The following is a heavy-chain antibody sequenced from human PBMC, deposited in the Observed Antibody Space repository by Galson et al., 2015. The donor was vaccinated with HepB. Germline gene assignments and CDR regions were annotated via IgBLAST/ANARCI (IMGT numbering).Heavy chain of an antibody. J-gene: IGHJ3*02. D-gene: IGHD3-22*01. CDR1: GGTFSSYA. CDR3: AGSTYYYDSSGHRGSDI. V-gene: IGHV1-69*13. Sequence: SVKVSCKASGGTFSSYAISWVRQAPGQGLEWMGGIIPIFGTANYAQKFQGRVTITADESTSTAYMELSSLRSEDTAVYYCAGSTYYYDSSGHRGSDIWGQGTMVTVSS. CDR2: IIPIFGTA.